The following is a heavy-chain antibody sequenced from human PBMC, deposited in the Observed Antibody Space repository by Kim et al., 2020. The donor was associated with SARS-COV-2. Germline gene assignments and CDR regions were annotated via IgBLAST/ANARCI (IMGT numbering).Heavy chain of an antibody. D-gene: IGHD7-27*01. CDR1: TITFSYYG. Sequence: GGSLRLSCVASTITFSYYGMHWVRQAPGKGLVWVSRVDAEGRKEYADSVKGRFTISRDNAKNTMSLQMNNLRPEDTALYYCLTGEGYYFDSWGQGTLVTVSS. V-gene: IGHV3-74*01. J-gene: IGHJ4*02. CDR3: LTGEGYYFDS. CDR2: VDAEGRK.